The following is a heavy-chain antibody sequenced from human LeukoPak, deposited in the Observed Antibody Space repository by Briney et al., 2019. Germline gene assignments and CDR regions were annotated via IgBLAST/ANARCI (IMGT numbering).Heavy chain of an antibody. J-gene: IGHJ3*02. V-gene: IGHV3-48*03. CDR3: ARVPYSSSWYQRSRGWWDAFDI. D-gene: IGHD6-13*01. CDR2: ISSSGSTI. CDR1: GFTFSSYE. Sequence: GGSLRLSCAASGFTFSSYEMNWVRQAPGKGLEWVSYISSSGSTIYYADSVKGRFTISRDNAKNSLYLQMNSLRAEDTAVYYCARVPYSSSWYQRSRGWWDAFDIWGQGTMVTVSS.